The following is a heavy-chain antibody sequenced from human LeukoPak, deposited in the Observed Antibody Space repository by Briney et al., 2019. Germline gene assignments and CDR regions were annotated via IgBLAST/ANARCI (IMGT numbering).Heavy chain of an antibody. V-gene: IGHV3-23*01. D-gene: IGHD1-26*01. CDR1: GVTFSSYA. J-gene: IGHJ3*02. CDR3: AKHGGINDAFDI. CDR2: ISGSGDST. Sequence: GGSLRLSCAASGVTFSSYAMSWVRQAPGKGLEWVSAISGSGDSTYYADSVTGRFTISRDNAKNTLYLQMNSLRAEDTAVYYCAKHGGINDAFDIWGQGTMVTVSS.